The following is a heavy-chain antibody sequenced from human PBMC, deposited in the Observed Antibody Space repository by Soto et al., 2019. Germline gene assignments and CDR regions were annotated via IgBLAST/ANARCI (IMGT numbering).Heavy chain of an antibody. Sequence: QVQLVQSGAEVKKPGSSVKVSCRASGGTFASYAVSWVRQAPGQGLEWMGVIIPLVGTPKYTQKFQGRVRITADDSASAAYMELTNLTSEDTAVYYCARESSSPNYYSYGMDVWGQGTSVTVS. CDR1: GGTFASYA. D-gene: IGHD6-6*01. V-gene: IGHV1-69*01. J-gene: IGHJ6*02. CDR3: ARESSSPNYYSYGMDV. CDR2: IIPLVGTP.